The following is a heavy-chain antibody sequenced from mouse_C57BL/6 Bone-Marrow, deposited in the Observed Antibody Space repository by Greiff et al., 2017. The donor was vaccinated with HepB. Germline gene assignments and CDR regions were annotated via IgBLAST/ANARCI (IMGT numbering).Heavy chain of an antibody. CDR3: ARDRFAY. CDR2: IYPRSGNT. J-gene: IGHJ3*01. CDR1: GYTFTSYG. V-gene: IGHV1-81*01. Sequence: ESGAELARPGASVKLSCKASGYTFTSYGISWVKQRTGQGLEWIGEIYPRSGNTYYNEKFKGKATLTADKSSSTAYMELRSLTSEDSAVYFCARDRFAYWGQGTLVTVSA.